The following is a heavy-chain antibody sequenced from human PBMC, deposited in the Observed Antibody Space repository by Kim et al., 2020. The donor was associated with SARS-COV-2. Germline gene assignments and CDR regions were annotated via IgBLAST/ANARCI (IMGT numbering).Heavy chain of an antibody. V-gene: IGHV1-2*02. CDR3: ARDRSGWYFDFDY. Sequence: AQKFQGRVTMTGDTSISTAYVELSRLRSDDTAVYYCARDRSGWYFDFDYWGQGTLVTVSS. D-gene: IGHD6-19*01. J-gene: IGHJ4*02.